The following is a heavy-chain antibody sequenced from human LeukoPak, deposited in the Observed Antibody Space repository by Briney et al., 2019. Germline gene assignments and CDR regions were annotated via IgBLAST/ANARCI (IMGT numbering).Heavy chain of an antibody. CDR2: IKQDGSEK. CDR1: GFTFSSYT. Sequence: PGGSLRLSCAASGFTFSSYTMNWVRQAPGKGLEWVANIKQDGSEKYYVDSVKGRFTISSDNAKNSLYLQMNSLRAEDTAVYYCARGLDWGQGTLITVSS. V-gene: IGHV3-7*05. J-gene: IGHJ4*02. CDR3: ARGLD.